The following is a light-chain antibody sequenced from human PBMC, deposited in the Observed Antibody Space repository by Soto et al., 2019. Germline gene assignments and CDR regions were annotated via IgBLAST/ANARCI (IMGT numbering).Light chain of an antibody. V-gene: IGKV1-5*01. Sequence: IQLTQSPSTLSASVGDRGTITCRASQSVNTWLAWYQQKPGKAPNLLIYEVSRLESGVPSRFSGSGSGTEFTLTISSLQPDDFVTYYCQQYNSYPRTFGQGTKVDIK. CDR1: QSVNTW. CDR2: EVS. J-gene: IGKJ1*01. CDR3: QQYNSYPRT.